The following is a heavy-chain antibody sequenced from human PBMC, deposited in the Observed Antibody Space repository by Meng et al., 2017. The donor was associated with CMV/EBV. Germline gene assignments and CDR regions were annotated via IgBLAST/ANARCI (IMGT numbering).Heavy chain of an antibody. J-gene: IGHJ5*02. V-gene: IGHV3-21*01. CDR1: GCTLSKYS. D-gene: IGHD3-22*01. Sequence: SGCTLSKYSMNWVRQTPGKGLGWVSSISSSSSYIYYADSVKDRFTISRDNAKNSLYLQMNSLRAEDTAVYYCARFPYYYDSSGYLGPWGQGTLVTVSS. CDR2: ISSSSSYI. CDR3: ARFPYYYDSSGYLGP.